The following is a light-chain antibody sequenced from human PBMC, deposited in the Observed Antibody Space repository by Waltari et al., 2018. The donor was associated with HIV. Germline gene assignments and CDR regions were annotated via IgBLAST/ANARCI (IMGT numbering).Light chain of an antibody. CDR1: NSNVGKNY. CDR2: RND. Sequence: QSGLRQPPSTSRPPGQRVVISCSGSNSNVGKNYVSWFQQLPGAAPRLLIYRNDRRPSGVPDRCTAAKSGPSASLVISGLRSDDESEYFCASWDDALSSWLFGGGTKLTVL. J-gene: IGLJ6*01. CDR3: ASWDDALSSWL. V-gene: IGLV1-47*01.